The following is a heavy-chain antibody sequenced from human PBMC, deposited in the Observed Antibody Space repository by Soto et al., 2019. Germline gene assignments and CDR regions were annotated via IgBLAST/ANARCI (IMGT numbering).Heavy chain of an antibody. CDR3: ARSFYPSTWYAPFDY. Sequence: PGESLKISCKGSGYTFTSYWIGWVRQMPGKGLEWMGIIYPGDSDTRYSPSFQDQVSISADKSVSTAYLQWSSLTASDTAMYYCARSFYPSTWYAPFDYWGQGTLVTVSS. J-gene: IGHJ4*02. D-gene: IGHD6-13*01. V-gene: IGHV5-51*01. CDR2: IYPGDSDT. CDR1: GYTFTSYW.